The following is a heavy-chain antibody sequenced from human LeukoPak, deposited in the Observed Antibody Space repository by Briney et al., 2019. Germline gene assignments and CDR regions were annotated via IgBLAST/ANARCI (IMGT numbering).Heavy chain of an antibody. V-gene: IGHV3-23*01. D-gene: IGHD1-14*01. CDR1: GFTFSSYG. CDR2: IRGSGSST. Sequence: GGTLRLSCAASGFTFSSYGMSWVRQAPGKGLEWVSAIRGSGSSTYYADSVKGRFTISRDNSKNTLYLQMNSLRAEDTAVYYCAKPARTDYADYWGQGTLVTVSS. CDR3: AKPARTDYADY. J-gene: IGHJ4*02.